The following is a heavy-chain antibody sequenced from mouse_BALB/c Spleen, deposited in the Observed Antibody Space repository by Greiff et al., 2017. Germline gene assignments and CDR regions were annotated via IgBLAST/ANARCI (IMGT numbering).Heavy chain of an antibody. D-gene: IGHD2-1*01. CDR1: GFTFSSYA. V-gene: IGHV5-6-5*01. Sequence: EVMLVESGGGLVKPGGSLKLSCAASGFTFSSYAMSWVRQTPEKRLEWVASISSGGSTYYPDSVKGRFTISRDNARNILYLQMSSLRSEDTAMYYCARGSEIYYFSCVWGAGTTVTVSS. CDR3: ARGSEIYYFSCV. J-gene: IGHJ1*01. CDR2: ISSGGST.